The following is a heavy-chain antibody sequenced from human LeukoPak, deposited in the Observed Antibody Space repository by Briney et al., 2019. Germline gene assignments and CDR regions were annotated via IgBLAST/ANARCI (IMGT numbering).Heavy chain of an antibody. CDR2: IIPIFGTA. CDR1: GGTFSSYA. J-gene: IGHJ6*03. V-gene: IGHV1-69*05. Sequence: SVKVSCKASGGTFSSYAISWVRQAPGQGLEWMGGIIPIFGTANYAQKFQGRVTMTRNTSISTAYMELSSLRSEDTAVYYCARGSKEDGLLWFGELLYFNYYMDVWGKGTTVTISS. CDR3: ARGSKEDGLLWFGELLYFNYYMDV. D-gene: IGHD3-10*01.